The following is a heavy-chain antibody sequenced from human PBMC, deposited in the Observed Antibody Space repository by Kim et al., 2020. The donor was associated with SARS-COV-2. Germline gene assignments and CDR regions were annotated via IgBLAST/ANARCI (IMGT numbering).Heavy chain of an antibody. J-gene: IGHJ4*02. V-gene: IGHV3-15*01. D-gene: IGHD6-6*01. CDR3: TTDRASSGPFDY. CDR2: IKTRTDGGTT. Sequence: GGSLRLSCAASGFTFNNIWMDWVRQAPGKGLEWVGRIKTRTDGGTTDYAAPVKGRFTISRDDSKNTLYLQMNSLKTEDTAVYFCTTDRASSGPFDYWGQGTLVTVSS. CDR1: GFTFNNIW.